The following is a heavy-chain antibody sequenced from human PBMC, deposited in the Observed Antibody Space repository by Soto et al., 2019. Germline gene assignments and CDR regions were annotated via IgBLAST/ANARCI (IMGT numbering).Heavy chain of an antibody. D-gene: IGHD1-26*01. CDR1: GDSFTKYY. Sequence: SETLSLTCAVSGDSFTKYYWSWIRQPPGKGLEWIGEINHSGRTNFNPSLKSRVTISVDRSKNQFSLKLRSVTAADTGVYYCLSWLVAAPLDSWGHGTLLTVST. CDR3: LSWLVAAPLDS. CDR2: INHSGRT. J-gene: IGHJ5*01. V-gene: IGHV4-34*01.